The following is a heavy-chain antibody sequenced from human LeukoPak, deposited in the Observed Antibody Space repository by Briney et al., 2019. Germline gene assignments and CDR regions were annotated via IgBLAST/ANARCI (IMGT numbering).Heavy chain of an antibody. CDR1: GFTFSNYA. Sequence: GGTLRLSCAASGFTFSNYAMHRVRQAPGKGLEWVSLISGSTGSTYYANSVKGRFSISRDNSTNTVYLQMNSLRVEDTAVYYCAKGPVSAIVGATTLDYGGQGTLVTVSS. CDR3: AKGPVSAIVGATTLDY. CDR2: ISGSTGST. J-gene: IGHJ4*02. D-gene: IGHD1-26*01. V-gene: IGHV3-23*01.